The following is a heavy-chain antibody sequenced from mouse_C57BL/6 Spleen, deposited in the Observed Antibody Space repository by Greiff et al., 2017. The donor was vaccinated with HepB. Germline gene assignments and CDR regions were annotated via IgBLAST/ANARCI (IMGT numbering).Heavy chain of an antibody. CDR2: IDPSDSYT. D-gene: IGHD2-1*01. Sequence: HLHHPFSYLFNPVSSFNLSCKASVYTFTSYWMQWVKHRPVQGLEWIGEIDPSDSYTNYNQKFKGKATLTVDTSSSTAYMQLSSLTSEDSAVYYCARKGTFYYGNYDFAYWGQGTLVTVSA. CDR1: VYTFTSYW. V-gene: IGHV1-50*01. CDR3: ARKGTFYYGNYDFAY. J-gene: IGHJ3*01.